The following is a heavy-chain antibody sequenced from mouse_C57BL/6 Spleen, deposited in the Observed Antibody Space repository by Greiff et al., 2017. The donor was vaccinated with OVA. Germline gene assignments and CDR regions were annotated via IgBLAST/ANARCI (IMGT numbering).Heavy chain of an antibody. Sequence: QVQLKQSGAELARPGASVKMSCKASGYTFTSYTMHWVKQRPGQGLEWIGYINPSSGYTKYNQKFKDKATLTADKSSSTAYMQLSSLTSEDSAVYYCARSDSNTYYAMDYWGQGTSVTVSS. CDR2: INPSSGYT. D-gene: IGHD2-5*01. CDR1: GYTFTSYT. CDR3: ARSDSNTYYAMDY. V-gene: IGHV1-4*01. J-gene: IGHJ4*01.